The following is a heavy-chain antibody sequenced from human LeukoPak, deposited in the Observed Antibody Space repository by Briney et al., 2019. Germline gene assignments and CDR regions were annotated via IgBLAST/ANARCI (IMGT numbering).Heavy chain of an antibody. Sequence: PSETLSLTCTVSGDSISSSSYYWGWIRQPPGKGLEWIGSIYYSGSTYYNPSLKSRVTISVDTSKNQFSLKLSSVTAADTAVYYCARHTDDPGYFQHWGQGTLVTVSS. CDR3: ARHTDDPGYFQH. CDR2: IYYSGST. CDR1: GDSISSSSYY. J-gene: IGHJ1*01. D-gene: IGHD3-16*01. V-gene: IGHV4-39*01.